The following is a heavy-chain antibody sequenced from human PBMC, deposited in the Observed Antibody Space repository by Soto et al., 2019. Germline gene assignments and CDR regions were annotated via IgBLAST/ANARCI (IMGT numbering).Heavy chain of an antibody. CDR1: GGSFSGYY. Sequence: SETLSLTCAVYGGSFSGYYWSWIRQPPGKGLEWIGEINHSGSTNYNPSLKSRVTISVDTSKNQFSLKLSSVTAADTAVYYWARCFSDRWIELYTKEEAHYYGFDVWGQGTPVTVSS. D-gene: IGHD5-18*01. CDR2: INHSGST. V-gene: IGHV4-34*01. J-gene: IGHJ4*02. CDR3: ARCFSDRWIELYTKEEAHYYGFDV.